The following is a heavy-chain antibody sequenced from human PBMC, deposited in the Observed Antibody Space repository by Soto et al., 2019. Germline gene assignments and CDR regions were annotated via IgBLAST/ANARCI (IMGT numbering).Heavy chain of an antibody. CDR2: ISHDGSNR. CDR1: GFTFSNFA. D-gene: IGHD3-3*01. Sequence: QMHLVESGGGVVQPGRSLRLSCAASGFTFSNFALHWVRQAPGKGLEWVTLISHDGSNRKYADSVKGRFTIFRDNSKNTVYVQMDSLRLEDTGVYYCARDGLPDDFRSGGYWFDPWGQGTLVTVSS. J-gene: IGHJ5*02. V-gene: IGHV3-30-3*01. CDR3: ARDGLPDDFRSGGYWFDP.